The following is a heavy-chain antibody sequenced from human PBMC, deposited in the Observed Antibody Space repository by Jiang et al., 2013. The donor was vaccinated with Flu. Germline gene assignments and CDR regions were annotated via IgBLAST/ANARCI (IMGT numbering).Heavy chain of an antibody. CDR1: GGTFSSYA. CDR2: IIPILGIA. CDR3: ASGIYDSSADDAFDI. Sequence: GAEVKKPGSSVKVSCKASGGTFSSYAISWVRQAPGQGLEWMGRIIPILGIANYAQKFQGRVTITADKSTSTAYMELSSLRSEDTAVYYCASGIYDSSADDAFDIWAKGQWSPSLQ. D-gene: IGHD3-22*01. J-gene: IGHJ3*02. V-gene: IGHV1-69*04.